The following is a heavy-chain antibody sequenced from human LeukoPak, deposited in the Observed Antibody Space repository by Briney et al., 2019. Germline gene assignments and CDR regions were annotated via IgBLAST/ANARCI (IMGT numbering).Heavy chain of an antibody. J-gene: IGHJ4*02. CDR2: IRYDGSDK. Sequence: GGSLRLSCAASGFTFSSYGMHWVRQAPGKGLVWVAFIRYDGSDKYYGDSVKGQFTISRDNSKNTLYLQMNSLRAEDTAVYYCAKADSGTYYGLGDYFDYWGQGTLVTVSS. CDR1: GFTFSSYG. V-gene: IGHV3-30*02. CDR3: AKADSGTYYGLGDYFDY. D-gene: IGHD1-26*01.